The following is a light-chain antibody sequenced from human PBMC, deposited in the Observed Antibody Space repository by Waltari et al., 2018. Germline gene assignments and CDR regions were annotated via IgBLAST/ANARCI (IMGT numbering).Light chain of an antibody. V-gene: IGKV1-27*01. CDR1: QDISNS. Sequence: DIQMTQSPASLSASVGDRVTITCRASQDISNSLVWYQQKPGKVPKLLIYVASTLQSGVPSRFSGSGSGTDFTLTISSLQPEDVATYYCQKYNSAPLTFGPGTKVDIK. CDR3: QKYNSAPLT. J-gene: IGKJ3*01. CDR2: VAS.